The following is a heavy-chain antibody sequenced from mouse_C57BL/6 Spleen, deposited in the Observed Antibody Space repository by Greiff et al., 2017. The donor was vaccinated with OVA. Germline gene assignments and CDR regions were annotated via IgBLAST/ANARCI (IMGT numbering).Heavy chain of an antibody. CDR3: ARMVMVTAYYAMDY. CDR2: IWWDDDK. V-gene: IGHV8-8*01. Sequence: QVQLKESGPGILQPSQTLSLTCSFSGFSLSTFGMGVGWIRQPSGKGLEWLAHIWWDDDKYYNPALKSRLTISKDTSKNQVFLKIANVDTADTATYYCARMVMVTAYYAMDYWGQGTSVTVSS. CDR1: GFSLSTFGMG. J-gene: IGHJ4*01. D-gene: IGHD2-2*01.